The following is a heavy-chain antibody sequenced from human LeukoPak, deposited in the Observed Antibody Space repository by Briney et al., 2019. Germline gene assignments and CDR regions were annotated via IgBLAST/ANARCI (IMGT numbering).Heavy chain of an antibody. CDR3: ARLSLSGWWSQPEGS. Sequence: GGSLRLSCAASGFTFSDYYMSWIRQAPGKGLEWVSYISSSGSTIYYADSVKGRFTISRDNAKNSLYLQMNSLRAEDTAVCYCARLSLSGWWSQPEGSWGQGTLVTVSS. CDR1: GFTFSDYY. V-gene: IGHV3-11*01. J-gene: IGHJ4*02. CDR2: ISSSGSTI. D-gene: IGHD2-15*01.